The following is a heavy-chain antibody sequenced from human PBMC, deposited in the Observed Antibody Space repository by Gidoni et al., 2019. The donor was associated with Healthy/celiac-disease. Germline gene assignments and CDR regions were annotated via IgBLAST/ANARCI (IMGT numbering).Heavy chain of an antibody. CDR2: IYTSGST. Sequence: QVQLQESGPGLVKPSQTLSLTCTVSGGSISSGSYYWSWIRQPAGKGLEWIGRIYTSGSTNYNPSLKSRVTISVDTSKNQFSLKLSSVTAADTAVYYCARGLEQLVLNYWGQGTLVTVSS. CDR1: GGSISSGSYY. V-gene: IGHV4-61*02. D-gene: IGHD6-6*01. CDR3: ARGLEQLVLNY. J-gene: IGHJ4*02.